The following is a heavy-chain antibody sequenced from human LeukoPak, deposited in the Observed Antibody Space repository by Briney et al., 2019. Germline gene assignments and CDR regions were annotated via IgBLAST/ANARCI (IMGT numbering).Heavy chain of an antibody. CDR2: ISNDGSRK. Sequence: GGSLRLSCAPSGFTFSRHGKHWVRQAPGKGLEWVAIISNDGSRKYYAHSVEGRFTISRDNSKNTLYLQMNSLRAEGTAVYYCAREDGDYGFDYWGQGTLVTVSS. J-gene: IGHJ4*02. CDR1: GFTFSRHG. D-gene: IGHD4-17*01. V-gene: IGHV3-30*03. CDR3: AREDGDYGFDY.